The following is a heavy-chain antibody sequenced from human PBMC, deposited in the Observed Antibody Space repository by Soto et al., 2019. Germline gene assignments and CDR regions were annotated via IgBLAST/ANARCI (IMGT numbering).Heavy chain of an antibody. V-gene: IGHV6-1*01. CDR1: GDSVSSNSAA. CDR2: TYYRSKWNN. Sequence: QSQTLSLTCAISGDSVSSNSAAWNWIRQSPSRGLEWLGRTYYRSKWNNDYAVSVKSRITIKPDTSKNQFSLQLNSVTPEDTAVYYCARESPTHANWRFVRAFDIWGQGTMVTVSS. CDR3: ARESPTHANWRFVRAFDI. J-gene: IGHJ3*02. D-gene: IGHD1-20*01.